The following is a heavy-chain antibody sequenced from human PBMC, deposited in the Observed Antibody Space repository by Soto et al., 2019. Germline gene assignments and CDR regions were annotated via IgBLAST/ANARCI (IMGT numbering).Heavy chain of an antibody. CDR1: GGSISSYY. J-gene: IGHJ2*01. Sequence: QVQLQESGPGLVKPSETLSLTCTVSGGSISSYYWSWIRQPPGKGLEWIGYIYYSGSTNYNPSLKSRVPISVDTSKNQCPLKLSSVTAADTAVYYCARFNWYFDLWGRGTLVTVSS. CDR3: ARFNWYFDL. CDR2: IYYSGST. V-gene: IGHV4-59*08.